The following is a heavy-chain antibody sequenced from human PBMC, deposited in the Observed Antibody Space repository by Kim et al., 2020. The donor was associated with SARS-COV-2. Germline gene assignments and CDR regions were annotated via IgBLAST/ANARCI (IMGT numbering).Heavy chain of an antibody. CDR2: MNPNSGNT. V-gene: IGHV1-8*01. CDR3: ARGRRGGSLVYYDFWSGRTAFVY. D-gene: IGHD3-3*01. J-gene: IGHJ4*02. Sequence: ASVKVSCKASGYTFTSYDINWVRQATGQGLEWMGWMNPNSGNTGYAQKFQGRVTMTRNTSISTAYMELSSLRSEDTAVYYCARGRRGGSLVYYDFWSGRTAFVYWGQGTLVTVSS. CDR1: GYTFTSYD.